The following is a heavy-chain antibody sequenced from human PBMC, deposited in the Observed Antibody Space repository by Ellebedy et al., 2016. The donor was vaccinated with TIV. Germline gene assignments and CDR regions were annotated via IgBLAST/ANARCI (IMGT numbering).Heavy chain of an antibody. CDR1: GFTFSSYW. D-gene: IGHD4-17*01. Sequence: GESLKISXAASGFTFSSYWMSWVRQAPGKGLEWVSALSAGGGTTYYADSVKGRFTISRDNSKNTLYLQMNSLRAEDTALYYCAKTTVTTPYYYGMDVWGQGTTVTVSS. V-gene: IGHV3-23*01. CDR3: AKTTVTTPYYYGMDV. CDR2: LSAGGGTT. J-gene: IGHJ6*02.